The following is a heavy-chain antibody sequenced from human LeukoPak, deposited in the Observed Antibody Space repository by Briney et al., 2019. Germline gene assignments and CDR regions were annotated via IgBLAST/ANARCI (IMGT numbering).Heavy chain of an antibody. CDR2: IASSGSTI. V-gene: IGHV3-48*03. CDR3: ATSRGYFFRWFQH. Sequence: GGSLRLSCSASGFTFSNYEMNWVRQAPGKGLEWVSYIASSGSTIYYADSVRGRFTISRDNAKSSLYLQMNSLRADDTAVYYCATSRGYFFRWFQHWGQGTLVTVSS. J-gene: IGHJ1*01. D-gene: IGHD3-22*01. CDR1: GFTFSNYE.